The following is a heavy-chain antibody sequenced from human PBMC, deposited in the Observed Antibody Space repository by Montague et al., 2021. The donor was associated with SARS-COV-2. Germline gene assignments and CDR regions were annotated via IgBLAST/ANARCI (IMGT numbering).Heavy chain of an antibody. J-gene: IGHJ4*02. D-gene: IGHD3-9*01. CDR2: ISYDGSNK. Sequence: SLRLSCAASGFTFSSYAMHWVRQAPGKGLEWVAVISYDGSNKYYADSVKGRFTISRDNSKNTLYLQMNSLGAEDTAVYYCASPRGPSYYDILTGSAFDYWGQGTLVTVSS. V-gene: IGHV3-30-3*01. CDR3: ASPRGPSYYDILTGSAFDY. CDR1: GFTFSSYA.